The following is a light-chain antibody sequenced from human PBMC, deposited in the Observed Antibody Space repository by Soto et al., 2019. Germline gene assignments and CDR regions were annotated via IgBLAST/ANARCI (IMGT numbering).Light chain of an antibody. CDR2: LNSDGSH. J-gene: IGLJ3*02. Sequence: QPVLTQSPSASASLGASVKLTCTLSSGHSSYAIAWHQQQPEKGPRCLMKLNSDGSHFKGDGIPDRFSGSSAGAERYLTISSLQFEDEAVYYCQTWGTHLRVFGGGTNLTVL. V-gene: IGLV4-69*01. CDR3: QTWGTHLRV. CDR1: SGHSSYA.